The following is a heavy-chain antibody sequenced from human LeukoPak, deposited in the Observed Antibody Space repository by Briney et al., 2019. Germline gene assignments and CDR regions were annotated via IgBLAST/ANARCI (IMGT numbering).Heavy chain of an antibody. V-gene: IGHV3-43D*03. Sequence: GGSLRLSCAASGFTFDNYAMQWVRQAPGKGLEWVSLISWDGGSTYYADSVKGRFTISRDNSKNSLYLQMNSLRAEDTALYYCASLLWFGDSNYYYMDVWGKGTTVTVSS. CDR3: ASLLWFGDSNYYYMDV. D-gene: IGHD3-10*01. CDR2: ISWDGGST. CDR1: GFTFDNYA. J-gene: IGHJ6*03.